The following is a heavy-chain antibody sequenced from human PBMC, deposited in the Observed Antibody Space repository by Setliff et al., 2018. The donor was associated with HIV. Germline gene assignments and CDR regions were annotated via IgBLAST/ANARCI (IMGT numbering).Heavy chain of an antibody. CDR3: ASRRPFLDNYFDY. Sequence: SETLSLTCTVSGGSISSGSNYWRWIRQPAEKGLEWIGHIYTSGSTNYNPSLKSRVTISVDTSKNQFSLKLSSVTAADTAVYYCASRRPFLDNYFDYWGQGALVTVSS. CDR1: GGSISSGSNY. V-gene: IGHV4-61*09. CDR2: IYTSGST. J-gene: IGHJ4*02. D-gene: IGHD3-22*01.